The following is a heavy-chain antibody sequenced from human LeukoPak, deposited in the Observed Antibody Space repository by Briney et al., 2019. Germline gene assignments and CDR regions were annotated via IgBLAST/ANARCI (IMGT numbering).Heavy chain of an antibody. D-gene: IGHD2-8*01. CDR1: GGSFSGFY. CDR2: INHSGST. Sequence: SETLSLTCAVYGGSFSGFYWSWIRQPPGKGLEWIGEINHSGSTNYNPSLKSRVTISVDTSKNQFSLKLSSVTAADTAVYYCARGVLMVYAIPNYFDYWGQGTLVTVSS. V-gene: IGHV4-34*01. J-gene: IGHJ4*02. CDR3: ARGVLMVYAIPNYFDY.